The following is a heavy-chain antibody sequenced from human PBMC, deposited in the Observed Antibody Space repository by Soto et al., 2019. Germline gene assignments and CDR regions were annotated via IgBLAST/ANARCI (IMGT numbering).Heavy chain of an antibody. CDR3: ARDFGHGYYLDY. Sequence: GGSLRLSCVASGFSFISYNMNWVRQAPGKGLEWVSYITDSSDTVHYADSVRGRFTISRDNAESSLYLQMNSLRDEDTAVYFCARDFGHGYYLDYWGRGTLVTVSS. V-gene: IGHV3-48*02. J-gene: IGHJ4*02. CDR2: ITDSSDTV. D-gene: IGHD3-3*01. CDR1: GFSFISYN.